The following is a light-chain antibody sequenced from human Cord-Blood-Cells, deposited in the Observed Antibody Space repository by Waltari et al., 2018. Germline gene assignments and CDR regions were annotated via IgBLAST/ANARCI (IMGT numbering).Light chain of an antibody. J-gene: IGKJ4*01. CDR1: QSVSSY. Sequence: EIVLTQSPATLSLSPGERATLSCRASQSVSSYLAWYQQKPGQAPRLLIYDASNRATGIPARFSGSGSWTDFTRTISSLEPEDFAVYYCQQRSNWPPLTFGGGTKVEIK. V-gene: IGKV3-11*01. CDR2: DAS. CDR3: QQRSNWPPLT.